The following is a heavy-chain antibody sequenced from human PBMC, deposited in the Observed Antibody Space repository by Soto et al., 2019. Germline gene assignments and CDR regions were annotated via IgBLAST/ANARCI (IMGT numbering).Heavy chain of an antibody. D-gene: IGHD6-6*01. CDR1: GYSFTSYD. Sequence: QVQLVQSGAEVKKPGASVKVSCKASGYSFTSYDINWVRQATGQGLEWMGWMNPNSGNTGYAQKFQGRVTMTRNTSISTAYMELSSLRSEDTAVYYCAGVSMGSSYEDFQHWGQGTLVTVSS. CDR3: AGVSMGSSYEDFQH. CDR2: MNPNSGNT. V-gene: IGHV1-8*01. J-gene: IGHJ1*01.